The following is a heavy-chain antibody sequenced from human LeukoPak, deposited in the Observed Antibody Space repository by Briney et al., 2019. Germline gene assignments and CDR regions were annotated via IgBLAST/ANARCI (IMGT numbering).Heavy chain of an antibody. CDR3: ASRSRGLALDI. CDR1: GYTFTNYG. J-gene: IGHJ3*02. CDR2: ISAYNDNT. D-gene: IGHD6-13*01. V-gene: IGHV1-18*01. Sequence: ASVKVSCKASGYTFTNYGISWVRQAPGQGLEWMGWISAYNDNTNYAQKLQGRVTMTTDTSTGTAYMELRSLRSDDTAVYYCASRSRGLALDIWGQGTMVTVSS.